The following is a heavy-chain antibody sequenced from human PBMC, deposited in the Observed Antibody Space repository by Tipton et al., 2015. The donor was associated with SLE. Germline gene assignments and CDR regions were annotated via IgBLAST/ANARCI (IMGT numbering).Heavy chain of an antibody. CDR3: ARDTLGGLDY. V-gene: IGHV4-4*08. J-gene: IGHJ4*02. D-gene: IGHD7-27*01. CDR1: GGSISSYY. CDR2: IYYIGST. Sequence: TLSLTCTVSGGSISSYYWSWIRQPPGKGLKWIGRIYYIGSTNYNPSLKSRVTISVDTSKNQFSLKLSSVTAADTAVYYCARDTLGGLDYWGQGTLVTVSS.